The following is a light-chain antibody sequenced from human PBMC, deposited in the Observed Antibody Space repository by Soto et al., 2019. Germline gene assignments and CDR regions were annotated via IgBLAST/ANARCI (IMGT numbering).Light chain of an antibody. Sequence: EIVLTQSPATLSLSPGERATLACRASRTFASSYLAWYQQKPGQAPRLLIYAASTRATGIPDRFSGSGSGADFSLTISRLEPEDSAVYYCQKYGSSPPYTFGQGTKLEIK. CDR3: QKYGSSPPYT. CDR1: RTFASSY. CDR2: AAS. J-gene: IGKJ2*01. V-gene: IGKV3-20*01.